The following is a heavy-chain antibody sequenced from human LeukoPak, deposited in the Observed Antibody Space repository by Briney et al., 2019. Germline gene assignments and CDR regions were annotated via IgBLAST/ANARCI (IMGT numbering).Heavy chain of an antibody. D-gene: IGHD5-18*01. Sequence: GGSLRLSCAASGFSFKIYAFHWVRQTPGKGLEWVAVISYDGSNKYYADSVKGRFTISRDNSKNTLYLQMNSLRAEDTAVYYCARDGQRGYSYGSFDYWGQGTLVTVSS. CDR1: GFSFKIYA. CDR2: ISYDGSNK. CDR3: ARDGQRGYSYGSFDY. V-gene: IGHV3-30*04. J-gene: IGHJ4*02.